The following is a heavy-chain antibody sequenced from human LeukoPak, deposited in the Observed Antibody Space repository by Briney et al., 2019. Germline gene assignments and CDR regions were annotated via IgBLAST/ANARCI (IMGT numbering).Heavy chain of an antibody. Sequence: GGSLRLSCAASGFPVTTKDMTWIRQAPGKGLEWVSVTYSGGSTFFADFVNGRFSISRDQSQNTLYLQMNSLRANDTAVYYCAKELRITMVREALDAFDIWGQGTMVTVSS. CDR2: TYSGGST. V-gene: IGHV3-66*01. D-gene: IGHD3-10*01. CDR1: GFPVTTKD. J-gene: IGHJ3*02. CDR3: AKELRITMVREALDAFDI.